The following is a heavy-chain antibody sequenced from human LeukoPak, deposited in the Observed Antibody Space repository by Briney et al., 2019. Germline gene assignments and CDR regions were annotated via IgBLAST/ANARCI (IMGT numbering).Heavy chain of an antibody. CDR3: ARDRGNPDSFSI. CDR1: GYNFSPFW. D-gene: IGHD3-10*01. J-gene: IGHJ3*02. CDR2: INADGSTI. V-gene: IGHV3-74*01. Sequence: GGSLRLSCAAPGYNFSPFWMHWVRQAPGKGLVWVSHINADGSTIVYADSVKGRFTISRDNAKNTLFLQMDSLRAEDTAVYYCARDRGNPDSFSIWGQGTVVTVSS.